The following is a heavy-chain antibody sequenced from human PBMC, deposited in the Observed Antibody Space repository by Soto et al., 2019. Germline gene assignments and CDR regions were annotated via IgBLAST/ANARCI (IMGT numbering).Heavy chain of an antibody. J-gene: IGHJ2*01. D-gene: IGHD6-13*01. V-gene: IGHV3-21*01. CDR1: GFTFSSYS. CDR2: ISSSSSYI. CDR3: ARESSSSSWYEGGYFDL. Sequence: EVQLVESGGGLVKPGGSLRLSCAASGFTFSSYSMNWVRQAPGKGLEWVSSISSSSSYIYYADSVKGRFTISRDNAKNSLYLQTNSLRAEDTAVYYCARESSSSSWYEGGYFDLWGRGTLVTVSS.